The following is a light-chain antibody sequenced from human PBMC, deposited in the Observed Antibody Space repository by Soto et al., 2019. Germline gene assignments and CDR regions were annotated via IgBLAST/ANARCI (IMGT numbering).Light chain of an antibody. CDR2: RAA. Sequence: DIPMTQSPSTLSAYVGDRVTITCRASQSISSWLAWYQQIPGKAPKLLIYRAASLEIGVPSRFSGSGSGTEFTLTISSLQPDDFETYYCQQYNSYVWTFGQGTRAEIK. CDR3: QQYNSYVWT. CDR1: QSISSW. J-gene: IGKJ1*01. V-gene: IGKV1-5*03.